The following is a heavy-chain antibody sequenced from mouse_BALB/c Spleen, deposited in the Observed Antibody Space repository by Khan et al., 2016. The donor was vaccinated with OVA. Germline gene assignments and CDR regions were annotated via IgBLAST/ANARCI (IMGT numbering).Heavy chain of an antibody. D-gene: IGHD1-1*01. CDR2: ISGDSSTI. CDR3: ATSYYYGYDFDY. Sequence: EVELVESGGGLVQPGGSRKLSCAASGFTFSSYGMHWVRQAPEKGLEWVAYISGDSSTIYYTDTVTGRFTISRDNPKNTLSLQKTSLMSEDTAMYYCATSYYYGYDFDYWGPGTTLTVSS. V-gene: IGHV5-17*02. CDR1: GFTFSSYG. J-gene: IGHJ2*01.